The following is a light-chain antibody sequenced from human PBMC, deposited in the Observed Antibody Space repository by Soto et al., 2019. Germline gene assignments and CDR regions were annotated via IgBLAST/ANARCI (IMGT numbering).Light chain of an antibody. CDR3: QHYNSYSEA. CDR2: KAS. J-gene: IGKJ1*01. V-gene: IGKV1-5*03. CDR1: QTINKW. Sequence: DIQMTQSPSTLSASVGDRVTITCRASQTINKWLAWYQQKPGKAPKLLIYKASTLKSGVPSRFSGSGSGPEFPLTIRSLQPDDFATYYCQHYNSYSEAFGQGTKVDNK.